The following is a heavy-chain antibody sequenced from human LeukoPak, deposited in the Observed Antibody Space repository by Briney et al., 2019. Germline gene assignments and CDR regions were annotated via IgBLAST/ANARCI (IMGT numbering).Heavy chain of an antibody. V-gene: IGHV3-66*02. CDR3: ARDQCSGGSCYEGAFDY. J-gene: IGHJ4*02. Sequence: GGSLRLSCAASGFTVSSNYMSWVRQAPGKGLEWVSVIYSGGSTYYADSVKGRFTISRDNSKNTLYLQMNSLRAEDTAVYYCARDQCSGGSCYEGAFDYWGQGTLVTVSS. CDR1: GFTVSSNY. D-gene: IGHD2-15*01. CDR2: IYSGGST.